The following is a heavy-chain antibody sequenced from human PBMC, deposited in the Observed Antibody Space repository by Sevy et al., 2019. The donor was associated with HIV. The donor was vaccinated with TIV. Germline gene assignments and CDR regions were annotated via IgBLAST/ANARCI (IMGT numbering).Heavy chain of an antibody. CDR2: LNPGNGNT. D-gene: IGHD3-16*01. J-gene: IGHJ4*02. CDR3: AREPYARRGFDY. CDR1: GYTFNTFT. Sequence: ASVKVSCKASGYTFNTFTIHWLRQAPGQSLVWMGWLNPGNGNTKSAQHFRGRVTITRDTSARTAYLELTGLTSEDTAVYFCAREPYARRGFDYWGQGTLVTVSS. V-gene: IGHV1-3*01.